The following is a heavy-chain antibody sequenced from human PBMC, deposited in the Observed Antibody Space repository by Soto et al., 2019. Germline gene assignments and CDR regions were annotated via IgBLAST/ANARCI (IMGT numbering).Heavy chain of an antibody. CDR2: IYPGDSDT. J-gene: IGHJ6*02. CDR3: ASGASLTKYYYYGMDV. V-gene: IGHV5-51*01. Sequence: GESLKISCKGSGYSFTSYWIGWVRQMPGKGLEWMGIIYPGDSDTRYSPSFQGQVTISADKSISTAYLQWSSLKASDTAMYYCASGASLTKYYYYGMDVRGQGTTVTVSS. CDR1: GYSFTSYW. D-gene: IGHD3-9*01.